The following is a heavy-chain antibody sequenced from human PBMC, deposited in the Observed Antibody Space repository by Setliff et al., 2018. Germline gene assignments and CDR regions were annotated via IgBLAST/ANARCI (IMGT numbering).Heavy chain of an antibody. CDR1: GFSFSTYT. Sequence: PGGSLRLSCVASGFSFSTYTVHWVRQAPGKGLEWISADGANEYYADSVNGRFTVSRDNSRNTLYLQMSSLRAEDTAMYYCLLPCTSGWYNWVDPWGQGTLVTVSS. D-gene: IGHD6-19*01. V-gene: IGHV3-30*07. CDR3: LLPCTSGWYNWVDP. J-gene: IGHJ5*02. CDR2: SADGANE.